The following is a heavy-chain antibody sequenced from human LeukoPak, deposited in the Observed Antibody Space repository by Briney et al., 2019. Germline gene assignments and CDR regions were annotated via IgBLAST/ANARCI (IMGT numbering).Heavy chain of an antibody. Sequence: SETLSLTCAVHGGSFSGYFWTWIRQPPGKGLEWSGYIYYSGSTNYNPSLKSRVTISVDTSKNQFSLKLSSVTAADTAVYYCARGLRYFDWLPRDYNWFGPWGQGTLVTVSS. V-gene: IGHV4-59*01. CDR3: ARGLRYFDWLPRDYNWFGP. J-gene: IGHJ5*02. CDR2: IYYSGST. D-gene: IGHD3-9*01. CDR1: GGSFSGYF.